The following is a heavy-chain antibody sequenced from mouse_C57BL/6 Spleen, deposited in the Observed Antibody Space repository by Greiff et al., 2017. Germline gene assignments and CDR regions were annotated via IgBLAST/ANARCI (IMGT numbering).Heavy chain of an antibody. J-gene: IGHJ2*01. D-gene: IGHD1-1*01. Sequence: QVQLQQPGAELVMPGASVKLSCKASGYTFTSYWMHWVKQRPGQGLEWIGEIDPSDSYTNYNQKFKGKSTLTVDKSSSTAYMQLSSLTSEDSAVYYCAIFATVVHYWGQGTTLTVSS. CDR1: GYTFTSYW. CDR2: IDPSDSYT. CDR3: AIFATVVHY. V-gene: IGHV1-69*01.